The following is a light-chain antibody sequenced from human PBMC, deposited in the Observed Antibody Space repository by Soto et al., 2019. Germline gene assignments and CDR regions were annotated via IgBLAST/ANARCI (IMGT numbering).Light chain of an antibody. V-gene: IGKV2-28*01. J-gene: IGKJ1*01. CDR1: QSLLQSNVDNY. CDR2: LGS. CDR3: MQALQTPLT. Sequence: DIVMAENPLSLPVTAGEPASISCRSSQSLLQSNVDNYLDWYLQKPGHSPQLLIYLGSHRASGVPDRFSGGGSGTDFTLKISRVEAEDVGVYYCMQALQTPLTFGQGAKADIK.